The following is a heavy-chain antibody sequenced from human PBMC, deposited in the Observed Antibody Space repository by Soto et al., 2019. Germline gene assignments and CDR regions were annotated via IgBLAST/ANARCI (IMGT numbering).Heavy chain of an antibody. V-gene: IGHV4-39*01. CDR1: GGSISSSSYY. J-gene: IGHJ6*02. CDR3: ASRKYDFWSGYRSPPPYYYYGMDV. Sequence: TSETLSLTCTVSGGSISSSSYYWGWIRQPPGKGLEWIGSIYYSGSTYYNPSLKSRVTISVDTSKNQFSLKLSSVTAADTAVYYCASRKYDFWSGYRSPPPYYYYGMDVWGQGTTVTVSS. D-gene: IGHD3-3*01. CDR2: IYYSGST.